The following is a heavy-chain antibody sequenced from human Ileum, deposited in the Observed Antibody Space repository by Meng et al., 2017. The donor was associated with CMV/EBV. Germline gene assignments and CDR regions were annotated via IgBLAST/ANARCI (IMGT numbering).Heavy chain of an antibody. CDR1: GYTFTSYY. CDR3: ARGANYASYRVDY. Sequence: QVQLLQSGAEVKTPGASVKVSCKASGYTFTSYYIHWVRQAPGQGLEWMGWINPDNGDTNYAQKFQGGVTMTRDTSINSAYMEVTSADTAVDYCARGANYASYRVDYWGQGTLVTVSS. J-gene: IGHJ4*02. V-gene: IGHV1-2*02. CDR2: INPDNGDT. D-gene: IGHD1-7*01.